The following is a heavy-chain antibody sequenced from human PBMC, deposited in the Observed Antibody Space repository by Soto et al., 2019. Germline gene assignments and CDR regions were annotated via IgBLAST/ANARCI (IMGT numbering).Heavy chain of an antibody. CDR1: GFTFSSYW. CDR3: ARESDTAFAHY. J-gene: IGHJ4*02. V-gene: IGHV3-7*03. CDR2: IKQDGSEK. Sequence: GGSLRLSCAASGFTFSSYWMSWVRQAPGKGLEWVANIKQDGSEKYYVDSVKGRFTISRDDAKNSLYLQMNSLRAEDTAVYYCARESDTAFAHYWGQGTLVTVSS. D-gene: IGHD5-18*01.